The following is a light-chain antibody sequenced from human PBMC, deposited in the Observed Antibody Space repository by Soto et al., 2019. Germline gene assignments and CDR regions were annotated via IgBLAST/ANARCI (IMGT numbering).Light chain of an antibody. CDR2: DVS. V-gene: IGLV2-14*03. CDR1: SSDVGGYNY. J-gene: IGLJ1*01. Sequence: QSALTQPASVSGSPGQSITISCTGTSSDVGGYNYVSWYQHHPGKAPKLMIYDVSNRPSGVSNRFSGSKSGNTASLTISGLQPEDEADYYCCSYTTSNTRQIVFGTGTKVPS. CDR3: CSYTTSNTRQIV.